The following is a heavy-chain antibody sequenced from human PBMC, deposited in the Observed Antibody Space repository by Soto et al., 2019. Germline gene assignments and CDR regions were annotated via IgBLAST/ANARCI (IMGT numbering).Heavy chain of an antibody. V-gene: IGHV4-38-2*02. D-gene: IGHD3-22*01. CDR1: GYSISSGYY. CDR2: IYHSGST. CDR3: ARDLIVVLPDTNWFDP. J-gene: IGHJ5*02. Sequence: PSETLSLTCAVSGYSISSGYYWGWIRQPPGKGLEWIGSIYHSGSTYYNPSLKSRVTISVDTSKNQFSLKLSSVTAADTAVYYCARDLIVVLPDTNWFDPRGQGTLGTGSS.